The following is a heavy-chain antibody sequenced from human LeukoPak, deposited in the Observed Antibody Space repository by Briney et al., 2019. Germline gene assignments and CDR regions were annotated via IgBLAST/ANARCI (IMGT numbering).Heavy chain of an antibody. V-gene: IGHV3-23*01. Sequence: GGSLRLSCVVSGFTFSSYSMNWVRQAPGKGLEWVSAISGSGGSTYYADSVKGRFTISRDNSKNTLYLQMNSLRAEDTAVYCCAKASNYRGIQLWEFDYWGQGTLVTVSS. J-gene: IGHJ4*02. CDR3: AKASNYRGIQLWEFDY. CDR1: GFTFSSYS. CDR2: ISGSGGST. D-gene: IGHD5-18*01.